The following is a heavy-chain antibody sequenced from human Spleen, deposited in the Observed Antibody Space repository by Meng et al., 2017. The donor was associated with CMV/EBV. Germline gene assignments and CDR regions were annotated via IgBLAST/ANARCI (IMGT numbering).Heavy chain of an antibody. V-gene: IGHV1-69*05. CDR2: TIPSFAS. CDR1: GGTFSNSA. CDR3: ARCSGVTCYKDDYYYALYV. J-gene: IGHJ6*02. D-gene: IGHD2-15*01. Sequence: SVKVSCKASGGTFSNSAISWVRQAPGQGLEWMGGTIPSFASNYAQKFQGRISINTDESTGTVYLALSSLRSEDTAIYYCARCSGVTCYKDDYYYALYVWGQGTTVTVSS.